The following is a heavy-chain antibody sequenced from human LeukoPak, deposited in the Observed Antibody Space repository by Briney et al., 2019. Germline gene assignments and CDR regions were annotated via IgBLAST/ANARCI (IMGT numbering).Heavy chain of an antibody. J-gene: IGHJ6*02. V-gene: IGHV3-64*01. Sequence: GGSLRLSCAASGFTFSSYAVHWVRQAPGKGLEYVSAISSNGGSTYYANSVKGRFTISRDNSKNTLYLQMGSLRAEDMAVYYCARTIAVAGSYYYYYGMDVWGQGTTVTVSS. CDR1: GFTFSSYA. D-gene: IGHD6-19*01. CDR3: ARTIAVAGSYYYYYGMDV. CDR2: ISSNGGST.